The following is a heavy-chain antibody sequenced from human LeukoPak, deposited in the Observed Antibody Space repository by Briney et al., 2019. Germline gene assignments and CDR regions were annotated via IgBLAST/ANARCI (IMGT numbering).Heavy chain of an antibody. J-gene: IGHJ4*02. V-gene: IGHV1-2*02. D-gene: IGHD3-10*01. CDR3: ARVGGFGELS. CDR2: INPNNGGT. Sequence: ASVKVSCKTSGYTFTAYYTLWVRQAPGQGPEWMGWINPNNGGTNYAQKFRGRVTMTRDPSISAAYMELSRLRSDDTAVYYCARVGGFGELSWGQGTLVTVSS. CDR1: GYTFTAYY.